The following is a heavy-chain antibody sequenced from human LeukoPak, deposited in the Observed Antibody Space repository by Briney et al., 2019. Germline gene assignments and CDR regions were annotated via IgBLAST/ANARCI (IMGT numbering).Heavy chain of an antibody. J-gene: IGHJ4*02. V-gene: IGHV3-74*01. CDR3: VRVDQTASGKHDC. D-gene: IGHD3/OR15-3a*01. CDR1: GFTLSTYW. CDR2: INPDGTTT. Sequence: PGGSLRLSCAASGFTLSTYWTQWVRQAPGKGLLFVSRINPDGTTTNYADSVKGPFTISTDNAKNTLSLQLSSLSVEDTAVYYRVRVDQTASGKHDCWGQGTLVSVSS.